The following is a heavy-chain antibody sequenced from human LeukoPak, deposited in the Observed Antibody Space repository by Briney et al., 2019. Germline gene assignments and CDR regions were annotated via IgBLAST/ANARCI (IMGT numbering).Heavy chain of an antibody. CDR1: GYTFTSYY. D-gene: IGHD3-9*01. J-gene: IGHJ3*02. Sequence: ASVKVSCKASGYTFTSYYMHWVRQAPGQGLEWMGWINPNSGGTNYAQKFQGRVTMTRDTSISTAYMELSRLRSDDTAVYYCARGSYDILTGYYDAFDIWGQGTMVTVSS. V-gene: IGHV1-2*02. CDR3: ARGSYDILTGYYDAFDI. CDR2: INPNSGGT.